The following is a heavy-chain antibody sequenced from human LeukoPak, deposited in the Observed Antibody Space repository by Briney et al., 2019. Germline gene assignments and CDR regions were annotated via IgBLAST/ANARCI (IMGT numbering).Heavy chain of an antibody. CDR2: INTNPGNP. J-gene: IGHJ4*02. CDR3: ARDPNHYYDSSGYYGDY. V-gene: IGHV7-4-1*02. Sequence: ASVKVSCKASGYTFTNYAMNWVRQAPGQGLEWMGWINTNPGNPTYAQGFTGRFAFSLDTSVSTAYLQISSLKAEDTAVYYCARDPNHYYDSSGYYGDYWGQGTLVTVSS. CDR1: GYTFTNYA. D-gene: IGHD3-22*01.